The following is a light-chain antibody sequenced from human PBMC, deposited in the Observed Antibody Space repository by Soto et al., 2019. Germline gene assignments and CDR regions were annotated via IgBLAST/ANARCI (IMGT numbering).Light chain of an antibody. CDR1: QYINTR. Sequence: EIVFTQSPATLSSLTGDRVTLSCRASQYINTRLAWYQHRPGQAPRLLIYQTSIRAAGIPARFSASGSGTDFTLTSSDVQPEDFALYYCHQRQSWPRTFGQGT. CDR2: QTS. J-gene: IGKJ1*01. V-gene: IGKV3-11*01. CDR3: HQRQSWPRT.